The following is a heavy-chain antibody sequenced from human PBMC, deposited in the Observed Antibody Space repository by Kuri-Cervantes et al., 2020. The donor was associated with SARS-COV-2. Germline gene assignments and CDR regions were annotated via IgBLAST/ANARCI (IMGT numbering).Heavy chain of an antibody. J-gene: IGHJ5*02. CDR3: ARRINYWWFDP. D-gene: IGHD4-11*01. V-gene: IGHV4-30-2*01. CDR1: GGSISGGGYS. CDR2: IYHSGST. Sequence: LRLSCAVSGGSISGGGYSWSWIRQPPGKGLEWIGYIYHSGSTYYNPSLKSRVTISVDRSKNQFSLKLSSVTAADTAVYYCARRINYWWFDPWGQGTLVTVSS.